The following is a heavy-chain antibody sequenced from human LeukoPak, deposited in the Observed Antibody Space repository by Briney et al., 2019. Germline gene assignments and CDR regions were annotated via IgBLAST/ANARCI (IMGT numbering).Heavy chain of an antibody. V-gene: IGHV4-39*07. CDR1: GGSISSSSYY. Sequence: PSETLSLTCTVSGGSISSSSYYWGWIRQPPGKGLEWIGSIYYSGSTYYNPSLKSRVTISVDTSRNQFSLKLSSVTAADTAVYYCARGVTTPSILRYFDWLPLGRRFLSFDYWGQGTLVTVSS. J-gene: IGHJ4*02. D-gene: IGHD3-9*01. CDR3: ARGVTTPSILRYFDWLPLGRRFLSFDY. CDR2: IYYSGST.